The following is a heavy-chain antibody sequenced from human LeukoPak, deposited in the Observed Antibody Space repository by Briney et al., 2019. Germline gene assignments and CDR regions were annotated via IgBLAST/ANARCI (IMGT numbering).Heavy chain of an antibody. CDR1: GFTFSTYA. Sequence: GGSLRLSCAASGFTFSTYAMSWVRQAPGKGLEWVSIISGSGGDTYYADSVKGRFTISRDNSKNTLYLQMNSLRAEDTAVYYCAKVGSGGDVWSEFQHWGHGTLVTVSS. CDR2: ISGSGGDT. V-gene: IGHV3-23*01. D-gene: IGHD3-10*01. J-gene: IGHJ1*01. CDR3: AKVGSGGDVWSEFQH.